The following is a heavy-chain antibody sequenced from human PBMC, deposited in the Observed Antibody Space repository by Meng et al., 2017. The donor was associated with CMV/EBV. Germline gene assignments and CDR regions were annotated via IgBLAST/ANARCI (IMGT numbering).Heavy chain of an antibody. CDR3: ARDNIAAAAAYYYYGMDV. CDR1: GYTFTSYG. J-gene: IGHJ6*02. D-gene: IGHD6-13*01. V-gene: IGHV1-18*01. Sequence: SVKVSCKASGYTFTSYGISWARQAPGQGLEWMGWISAYNGNTNYAQKLQGRVTMTTDTSTSTAYMELRSLRSDDTAVYYCARDNIAAAAAYYYYGMDVWGQGTTVTVSS. CDR2: ISAYNGNT.